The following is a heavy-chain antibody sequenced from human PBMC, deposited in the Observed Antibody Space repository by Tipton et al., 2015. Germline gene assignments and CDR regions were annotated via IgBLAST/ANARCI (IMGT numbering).Heavy chain of an antibody. Sequence: TLSLTCTVSGASLNSGGYYWSWIRQHPGKGLEWIGYIYFTGSTYYNPSLKSRVTISVDTSKNQFSLKLSSVTAADTAVYYCAKVSTFLNWSDPWGQGTLVTVSS. D-gene: IGHD5/OR15-5a*01. CDR2: IYFTGST. J-gene: IGHJ5*02. V-gene: IGHV4-31*03. CDR1: GASLNSGGYY. CDR3: AKVSTFLNWSDP.